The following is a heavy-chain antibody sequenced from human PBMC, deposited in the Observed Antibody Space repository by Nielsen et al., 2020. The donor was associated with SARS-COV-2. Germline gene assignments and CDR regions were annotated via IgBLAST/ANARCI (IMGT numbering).Heavy chain of an antibody. Sequence: ASVKVSCKASGYTFTSYDINWVRRATGQGPEWMGWMNPNSGDTAYTQKFQGRVIMTSDASISTAYMELSGLTSDDTAVYYCARPITNNYYYYYMDVWGKGTTVTVSS. CDR1: GYTFTSYD. CDR3: ARPITNNYYYYYMDV. J-gene: IGHJ6*03. CDR2: MNPNSGDT. D-gene: IGHD1-1*01. V-gene: IGHV1-8*01.